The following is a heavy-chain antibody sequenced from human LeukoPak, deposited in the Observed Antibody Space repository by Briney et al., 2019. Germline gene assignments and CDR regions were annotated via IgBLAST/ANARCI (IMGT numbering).Heavy chain of an antibody. CDR3: ARGDDGSGSYLGDY. CDR2: IYPESGGT. CDR1: GYTFTAYY. D-gene: IGHD3-10*01. J-gene: IGHJ4*02. V-gene: IGHV1-2*02. Sequence: ASVKVSCKASGYTFTAYYMHWVRQAPGQGLEWMGWIYPESGGTNYAQKFQGRVTMTRDTSISTAYMELSRLRSDDTAVYYCARGDDGSGSYLGDYWGQGTLVTVSS.